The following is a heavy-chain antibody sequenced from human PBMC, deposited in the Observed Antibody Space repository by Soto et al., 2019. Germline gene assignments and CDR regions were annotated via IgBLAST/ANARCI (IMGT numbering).Heavy chain of an antibody. CDR1: GFSVTANY. CDR2: IYSGGST. J-gene: IGHJ4*02. Sequence: DGQVVESGGGLIQPGGSLRLSCEGSGFSVTANYMSWVRQAPEKGLEWVSVIYSGGSTYYVDSVKGRFSISRDISKNTLYLQMNSLRAEDTAVYYCHGYGYWGQGTLVTVSS. V-gene: IGHV3-53*01. CDR3: HGYGY. D-gene: IGHD5-12*01.